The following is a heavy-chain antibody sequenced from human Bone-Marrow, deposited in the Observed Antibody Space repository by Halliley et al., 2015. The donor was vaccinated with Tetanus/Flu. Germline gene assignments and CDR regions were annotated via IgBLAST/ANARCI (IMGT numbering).Heavy chain of an antibody. J-gene: IGHJ4*02. CDR2: AKNGVTT. V-gene: IGHV3-53*04. D-gene: IGHD6-19*01. Sequence: VSAAKNGVTTRYAAAVQGRFTNSRHKSKNTVYLQMNNLRPEDPAVYYCASADRPDIAVAGDYWGQGTLVTVSS. CDR3: ASADRPDIAVAGDY.